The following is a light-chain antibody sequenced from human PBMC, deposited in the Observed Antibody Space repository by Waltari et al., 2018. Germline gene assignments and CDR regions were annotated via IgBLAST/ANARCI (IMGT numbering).Light chain of an antibody. CDR3: NSYTTGSSLTVI. CDR1: SSAIGSYHF. Sequence: QSALTQPASVSGSPGQSITISCAGTSSAIGSYHFFSWYQQHPGKSPKLLIYDFSNRPSGVSDRFSGSKSGNTASLTISGLQADDEATYYCNSYTTGSSLTVIFGGGTKLTVL. CDR2: DFS. V-gene: IGLV2-14*01. J-gene: IGLJ2*01.